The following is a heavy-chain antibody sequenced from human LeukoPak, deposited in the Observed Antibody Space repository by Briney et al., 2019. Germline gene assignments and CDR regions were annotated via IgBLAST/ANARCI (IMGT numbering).Heavy chain of an antibody. CDR1: SGSISSYY. Sequence: SETLSLTCTVSSGSISSYYRSWIRQPPGKGLEWIGYIYYSGSTNYNPSLKSRVTISVDTSKNQFSLKLSSVTAADTAVYYCARAGIAAAGTRFDPWGQGSLVTVSS. CDR3: ARAGIAAAGTRFDP. J-gene: IGHJ5*02. CDR2: IYYSGST. V-gene: IGHV4-59*01. D-gene: IGHD6-13*01.